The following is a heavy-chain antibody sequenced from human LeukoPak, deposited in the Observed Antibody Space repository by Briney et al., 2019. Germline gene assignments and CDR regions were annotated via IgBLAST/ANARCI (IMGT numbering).Heavy chain of an antibody. CDR2: INLGGST. Sequence: PSETLSLTCAVYGASFSGHYWSWIRQSPGKGLEWIGEINLGGSTNYNPSLWSRVTISLNTSRNQLSLKLTSVTAADTAVYYCAREFGDDYSSSSGLGYWGQGTLVTVSS. D-gene: IGHD6-6*01. CDR3: AREFGDDYSSSSGLGY. V-gene: IGHV4-34*01. CDR1: GASFSGHY. J-gene: IGHJ4*02.